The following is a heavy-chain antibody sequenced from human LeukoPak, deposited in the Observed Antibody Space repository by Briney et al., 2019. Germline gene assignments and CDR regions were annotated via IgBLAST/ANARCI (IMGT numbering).Heavy chain of an antibody. CDR1: GFTFSSYV. J-gene: IGHJ4*02. CDR2: ISYDGSNK. D-gene: IGHD4-17*01. V-gene: IGHV3-30*18. Sequence: GGSLRLSCAASGFTFSSYVMHWVRQAPGKRLEWVAVISYDGSNKYYADSVKGRFTISRDNSKNTLYLQMNSLRAEDTAVYYCAKDPDYGGYWGQGTLVTVSS. CDR3: AKDPDYGGY.